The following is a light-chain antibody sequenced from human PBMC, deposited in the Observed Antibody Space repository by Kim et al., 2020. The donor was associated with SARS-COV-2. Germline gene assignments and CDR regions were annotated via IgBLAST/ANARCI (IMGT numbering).Light chain of an antibody. CDR1: KLGDKY. V-gene: IGLV3-1*01. Sequence: VSPGQTASITCSGDKLGDKYACWYQQKPGQSPVLVIYQDNKRPSGIPERFSGSNSGNTATLTISGTQAMDEADYYCQAWDSSTGGVFGGGTKVTVL. J-gene: IGLJ3*02. CDR3: QAWDSSTGGV. CDR2: QDN.